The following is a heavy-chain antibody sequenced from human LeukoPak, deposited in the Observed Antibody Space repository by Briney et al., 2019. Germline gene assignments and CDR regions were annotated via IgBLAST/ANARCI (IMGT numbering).Heavy chain of an antibody. V-gene: IGHV3-20*04. CDR3: ARGGYSYGYAGVSPHYMAI. Sequence: PGGSLRLSCAASGFTFDEYGMNWVRQAPEKGLEWVSGINWNGASTNYADSVQGRFTISRDNAKNSLFLQMCSLRAEDTALYFCARGGYSYGYAGVSPHYMAIWGKGTMVTVSS. D-gene: IGHD5-18*01. CDR2: INWNGAST. CDR1: GFTFDEYG. J-gene: IGHJ6*03.